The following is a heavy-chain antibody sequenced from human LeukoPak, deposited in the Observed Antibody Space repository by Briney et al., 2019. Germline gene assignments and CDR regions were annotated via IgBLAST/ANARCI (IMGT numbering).Heavy chain of an antibody. J-gene: IGHJ1*01. V-gene: IGHV4-59*01. CDR3: ARLSSGRPHEYFQH. D-gene: IGHD3-22*01. CDR2: IYSSGST. CDR1: GGSISGYY. Sequence: PSGTLSLTCTVSGGSISGYYWSWVRQPPGKGLEWIAYIYSSGSTNYNPSLKSRATISLDTYKDQFSLKLTSVTAADTAVYYCARLSSGRPHEYFQHWGQGTLVTVSS.